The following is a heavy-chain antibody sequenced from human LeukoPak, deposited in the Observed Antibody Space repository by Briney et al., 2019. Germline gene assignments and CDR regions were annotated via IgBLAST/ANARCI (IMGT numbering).Heavy chain of an antibody. CDR2: MNPNSGNT. CDR3: TRMRGYTYGYWYLDL. Sequence: GASVKVSCKASGYTFTSYDINWVRQATGQGLEWMGWMNPNSGNTGYAQKFQGRVTMTRNTSISTAYMELSSLRSEDTALYYCTRMRGYTYGYWYLDLWGRGTPVTVSS. V-gene: IGHV1-8*01. J-gene: IGHJ2*01. CDR1: GYTFTSYD. D-gene: IGHD5-18*01.